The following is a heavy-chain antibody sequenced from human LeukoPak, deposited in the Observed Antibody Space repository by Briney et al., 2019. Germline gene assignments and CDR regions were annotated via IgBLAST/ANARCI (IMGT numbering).Heavy chain of an antibody. V-gene: IGHV4-34*01. Sequence: SETLSLTCAVYGGSFSGYYWSWIRQPPGKGLEWIGEINHSGSTNYNPSLKSRVTISVDTSKNQFSLKLSSVTAADTAVYYCARFLTSSSKDYWGQGTLVTVSS. D-gene: IGHD6-6*01. CDR3: ARFLTSSSKDY. CDR1: GGSFSGYY. CDR2: INHSGST. J-gene: IGHJ4*02.